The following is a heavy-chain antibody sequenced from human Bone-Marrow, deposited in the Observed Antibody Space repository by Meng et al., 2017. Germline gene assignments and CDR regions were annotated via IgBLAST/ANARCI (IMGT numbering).Heavy chain of an antibody. D-gene: IGHD3-22*01. V-gene: IGHV3-20*04. Sequence: GGSLRLSCAASGFTFDDYGMSWVRQAPGKGLEWVSGINWNGGSTGYADSVKGRFTISRDNAKNSLYLQMNSLRAEDTALYYCARDTPLIYYDSSGYYDYWGQGTLVTVSS. CDR1: GFTFDDYG. CDR3: ARDTPLIYYDSSGYYDY. CDR2: INWNGGST. J-gene: IGHJ4*02.